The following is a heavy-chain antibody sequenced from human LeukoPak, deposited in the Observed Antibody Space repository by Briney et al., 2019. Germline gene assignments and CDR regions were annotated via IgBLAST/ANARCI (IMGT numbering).Heavy chain of an antibody. CDR3: ASGNGYSYGFFDY. D-gene: IGHD5-18*01. CDR2: IIPIFGTA. Sequence: SVKVSCKASGGTFSSYAISWVRQAPGQGLEWMGGIIPIFGTANYAQKFQGRVTITTDESTSTAYMELSSLRSEDTAVYYCASGNGYSYGFFDYWGQGTLVTVSS. V-gene: IGHV1-69*05. CDR1: GGTFSSYA. J-gene: IGHJ4*02.